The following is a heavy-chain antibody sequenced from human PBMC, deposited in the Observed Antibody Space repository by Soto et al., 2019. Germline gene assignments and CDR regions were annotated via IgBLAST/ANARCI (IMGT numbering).Heavy chain of an antibody. CDR1: GFTFRSYE. CDR3: ARSTVTYSRGMDV. J-gene: IGHJ6*02. CDR2: ISSSGTTI. D-gene: IGHD4-17*01. Sequence: PGGSLRLSCAASGFTFRSYEMNWVRQAPGKGLEWISYISSSGTTIYYAGSVKGRFTISRDNAKNSLYLQMNSLRAEDTALYCARSTVTYSRGMDVWGQGTTVTVSS. V-gene: IGHV3-48*03.